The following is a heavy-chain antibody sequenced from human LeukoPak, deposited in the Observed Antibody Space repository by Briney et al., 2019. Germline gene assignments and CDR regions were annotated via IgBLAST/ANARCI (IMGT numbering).Heavy chain of an antibody. CDR2: ISGSGGST. Sequence: PGGSLRLSCAASGFTFSSYAMSWVRQAPGKGLEWVSAISGSGGSTYYADSVKGRFTISRDNSKNTLYLQMNSLRAEDTAVYYCARSLLIVTDAFDIWGQGTMVTVSS. D-gene: IGHD2-8*01. J-gene: IGHJ3*02. V-gene: IGHV3-23*01. CDR3: ARSLLIVTDAFDI. CDR1: GFTFSSYA.